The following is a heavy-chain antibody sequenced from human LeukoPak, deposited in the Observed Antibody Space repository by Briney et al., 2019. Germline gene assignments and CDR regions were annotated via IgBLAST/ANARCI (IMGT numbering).Heavy chain of an antibody. Sequence: GESLKISCKGSGYRFTSYWIGWVRQMPGKGLEWMGIIYAGDSDTRYSPSLQGQVTISADKSISTAYLQWSSLKASDTAMYYCARQGTTGTTANWFDPWGQGTLVTVSS. J-gene: IGHJ5*02. V-gene: IGHV5-51*01. CDR3: ARQGTTGTTANWFDP. D-gene: IGHD1-1*01. CDR2: IYAGDSDT. CDR1: GYRFTSYW.